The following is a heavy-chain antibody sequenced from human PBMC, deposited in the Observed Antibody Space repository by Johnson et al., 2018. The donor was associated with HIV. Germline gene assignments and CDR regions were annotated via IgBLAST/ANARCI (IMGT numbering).Heavy chain of an antibody. CDR1: GFTFSYYA. Sequence: VQLVESGGGLVQPGGSLRLSCAASGFTFSYYAMHWVRQAPGKGLECVANIKQDGGERYYVDSVKGRFTISRDNSKKSLYLQMNSLRAEDTAVYYCASPLEAAAGPMDAFDIWGQGTMVTVSS. V-gene: IGHV3-7*02. J-gene: IGHJ3*02. CDR3: ASPLEAAAGPMDAFDI. CDR2: IKQDGGER. D-gene: IGHD6-13*01.